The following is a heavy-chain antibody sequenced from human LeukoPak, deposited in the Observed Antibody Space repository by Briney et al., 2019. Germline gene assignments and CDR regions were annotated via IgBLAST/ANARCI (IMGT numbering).Heavy chain of an antibody. J-gene: IGHJ6*03. CDR2: IYYSGST. V-gene: IGHV4-31*03. CDR3: ARALYYYYYMDV. CDR1: GGSISSGGYY. Sequence: SQTLSLTCTVSGGSISSGGYYWSCIRQHPGKGLEWIGYIYYSGSTYYNPSLKSRVTISVDTSKNQFSLKLSSVTAADTAVYYCARALYYYYYMDVWGKGTTVTVSS.